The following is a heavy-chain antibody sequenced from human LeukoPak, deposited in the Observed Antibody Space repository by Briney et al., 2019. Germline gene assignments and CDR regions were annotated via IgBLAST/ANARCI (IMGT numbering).Heavy chain of an antibody. V-gene: IGHV3-15*01. CDR2: IKSKTDGGTT. CDR1: GFTFSNAW. D-gene: IGHD3-10*01. CDR3: TTGVRGVRQYYFDY. Sequence: PGGSLRLSCAASGFTFSNAWMSWVRQAPGKGLEWVGRIKSKTDGGTTDYAAPVKGRFTISRDDSKNTLYLQMNSLKTEDTAVYYCTTGVRGVRQYYFDYWGQGTLVTVSS. J-gene: IGHJ4*02.